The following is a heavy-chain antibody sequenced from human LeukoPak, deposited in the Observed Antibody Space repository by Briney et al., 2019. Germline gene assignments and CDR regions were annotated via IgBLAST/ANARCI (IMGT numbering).Heavy chain of an antibody. CDR2: ITSSSSYI. CDR3: ARGLGGLDY. D-gene: IGHD2-15*01. J-gene: IGHJ4*02. V-gene: IGHV3-21*01. Sequence: GGSLRLSCAASGFSFSTYAMSWVRQAPGKGLEWVSSITSSSSYIYYADSVKGRFTISRDNAKKSVYLQMNSLRAEDTAVYYCARGLGGLDYWGQGTLVTVSS. CDR1: GFSFSTYA.